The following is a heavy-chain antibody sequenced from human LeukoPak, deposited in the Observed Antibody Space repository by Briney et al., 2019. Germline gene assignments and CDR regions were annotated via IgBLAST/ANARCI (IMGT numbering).Heavy chain of an antibody. CDR1: CGFISSYY. J-gene: IGHJ4*02. D-gene: IGHD3-22*01. CDR3: ARDDGTGYPAF. V-gene: IGHV4-4*07. CDR2: FYTSGST. Sequence: SETLSLTCTVSCGFISSYYWSWIRQPAGKGLEWIGRFYTSGSTNYNPSLKSLVTMSVDTSKNQFSLKLSSVTAADTAVYYCARDDGTGYPAFWGQGTLVTVSS.